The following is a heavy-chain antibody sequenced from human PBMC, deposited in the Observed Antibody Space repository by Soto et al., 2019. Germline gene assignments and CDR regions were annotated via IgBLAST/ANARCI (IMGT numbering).Heavy chain of an antibody. Sequence: PSETLSLPCTVSGGSISSGDYYWSWIRQPPGKGLEWIGYIYYSGSTNYNPSLKSRVTISVDTSKNQFSLKLSSVTAADTAVYYCARVGGYGVFGVDYWGQGTLVTVSS. J-gene: IGHJ4*02. D-gene: IGHD5-12*01. V-gene: IGHV4-61*08. CDR1: GGSISSGDYY. CDR3: ARVGGYGVFGVDY. CDR2: IYYSGST.